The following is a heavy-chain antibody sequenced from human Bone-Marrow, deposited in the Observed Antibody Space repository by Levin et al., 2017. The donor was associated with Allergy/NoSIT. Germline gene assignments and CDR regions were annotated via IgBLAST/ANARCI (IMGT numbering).Heavy chain of an antibody. CDR2: IYHSGST. CDR1: GGSISSGGYS. Sequence: PSETLSLTCAVSGGSISSGGYSWSWIRQPPGKGLEWIGYIYHSGSTYYNPSLKSRVTISVDRSKNQFSLKLSSVTAADTAVYYCARGYHYFDYWGQGTLVTVSS. J-gene: IGHJ4*02. CDR3: ARGYHYFDY. D-gene: IGHD5-18*01. V-gene: IGHV4-30-2*01.